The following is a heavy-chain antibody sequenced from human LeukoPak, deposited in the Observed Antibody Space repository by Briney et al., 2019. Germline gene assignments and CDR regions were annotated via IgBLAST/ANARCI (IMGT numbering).Heavy chain of an antibody. V-gene: IGHV3-21*01. CDR3: ARGPAAILSAYYGMDV. CDR2: ISSSSSYI. D-gene: IGHD2-2*02. Sequence: GGSLRLSCAASGFTFSSYSMNWVRQAPGKGLEWVSSISSSSSYICYADSVKGRFTISRDNAKNSLYLQMNSLRAEDTAVYYCARGPAAILSAYYGMDVWGQGTTVTVSS. CDR1: GFTFSSYS. J-gene: IGHJ6*02.